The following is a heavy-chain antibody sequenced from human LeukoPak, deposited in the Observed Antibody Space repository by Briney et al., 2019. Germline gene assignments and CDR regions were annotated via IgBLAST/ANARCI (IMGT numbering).Heavy chain of an antibody. CDR1: GFTFYTYG. D-gene: IGHD6-13*01. CDR2: IGPDGGTT. J-gene: IGHJ4*02. V-gene: IGHV3-64*01. Sequence: GGSLRLSCAASGFTFYTYGMHWVRQAPGKGLEYVSAIGPDGGTTYYANSVKGRFTISRDNSKYMLYLQMGSLTADDMAVYYCARGAQLTDYWGQGTLVTVSS. CDR3: ARGAQLTDY.